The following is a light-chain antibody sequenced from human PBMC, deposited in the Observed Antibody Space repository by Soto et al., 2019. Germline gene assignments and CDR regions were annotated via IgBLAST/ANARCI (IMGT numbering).Light chain of an antibody. CDR3: QQYNNYSRT. J-gene: IGKJ1*01. Sequence: DIQMTQSPSTLSASVGDRVTITCRASQSISSWLAWYQQKPGKAPKLLIYKASSLESGVPSRFSGSGSGTEVTLTISSLQPDDFATYYCQQYNNYSRTFGPGTKVEIK. V-gene: IGKV1-5*03. CDR1: QSISSW. CDR2: KAS.